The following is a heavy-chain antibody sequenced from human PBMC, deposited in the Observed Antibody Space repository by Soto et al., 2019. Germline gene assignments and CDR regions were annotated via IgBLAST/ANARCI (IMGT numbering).Heavy chain of an antibody. V-gene: IGHV3-23*01. Sequence: EVQLLESGGGLVQPGGPLVFSCAASGFTFSSYALSWVRQAPGKGLKGVSAISGSGGSSYYEDSVKGRFTISRDNSKNTLYLQMNSLRAEDTSVYYCAKALSDTAMFAFYGMDVWGQGTTVTVSS. CDR1: GFTFSSYA. D-gene: IGHD5-18*01. CDR3: AKALSDTAMFAFYGMDV. CDR2: ISGSGGSS. J-gene: IGHJ6*02.